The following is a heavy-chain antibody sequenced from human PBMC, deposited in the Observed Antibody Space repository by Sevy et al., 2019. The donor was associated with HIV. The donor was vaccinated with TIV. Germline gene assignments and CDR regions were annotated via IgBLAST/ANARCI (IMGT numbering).Heavy chain of an antibody. J-gene: IGHJ5*02. CDR2: IYYTGST. V-gene: IGHV4-59*01. D-gene: IGHD5-12*01. CDR3: ARAPPVRSGDDSLNWFPP. Sequence: SETLSLTCTVSGGSISSYYWSWIRQPPGRGLEYIGYIYYTGSTNYNPSLKSRVTISVDTSKNQFSLNLKSVTAADTAVYYCARAPPVRSGDDSLNWFPPWGQGTLVTVSS. CDR1: GGSISSYY.